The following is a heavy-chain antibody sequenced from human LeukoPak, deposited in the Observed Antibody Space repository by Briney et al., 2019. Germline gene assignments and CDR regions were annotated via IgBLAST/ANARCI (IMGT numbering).Heavy chain of an antibody. V-gene: IGHV1-46*01. D-gene: IGHD3-22*01. CDR2: IIPSDGST. CDR3: ARHVPKTYYYDSSGFFFDY. J-gene: IGHJ4*02. CDR1: GYSFTRYF. Sequence: ASVKVSCKASGYSFTRYFIHWVRQAPGQGLEWMGIIIPSDGSTSYAQKFQGRVTMTTDTSTSTAYMELRSLRSDDTAVYYCARHVPKTYYYDSSGFFFDYWGQGTLVTVSS.